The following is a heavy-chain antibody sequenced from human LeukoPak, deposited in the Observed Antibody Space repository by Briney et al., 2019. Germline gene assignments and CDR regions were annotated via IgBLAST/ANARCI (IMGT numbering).Heavy chain of an antibody. CDR1: GVTFSSYG. J-gene: IGHJ4*02. CDR2: IRYDGSNK. Sequence: GGSLRLSCAASGVTFSSYGMHWVRQAPGKGLEWMAFIRYDGSNKYYAASVKGRFTISRDNSKNTLYLRMNSLRAEDTAVYYCAKLVTSSGYYSSDYWGQGTLVTVSS. V-gene: IGHV3-30*02. CDR3: AKLVTSSGYYSSDY. D-gene: IGHD3-22*01.